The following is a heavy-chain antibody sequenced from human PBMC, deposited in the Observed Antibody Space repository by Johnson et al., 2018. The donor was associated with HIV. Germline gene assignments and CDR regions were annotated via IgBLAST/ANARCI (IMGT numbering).Heavy chain of an antibody. CDR1: GFIFSSYG. V-gene: IGHV3-30*02. CDR2: IRYDGTNK. Sequence: VQLVESGGGVVQPGGSLRLSCAASGFIFSSYGMHWVRQAPGKGLEWVAFIRYDGTNKYYEDSVRGRFTISRDDSKNTLYLQMNSLRAEDTAVYFCARGGYYDSSGLQTPLHAVDIWGQGTMVTVSS. J-gene: IGHJ3*02. D-gene: IGHD3-22*01. CDR3: ARGGYYDSSGLQTPLHAVDI.